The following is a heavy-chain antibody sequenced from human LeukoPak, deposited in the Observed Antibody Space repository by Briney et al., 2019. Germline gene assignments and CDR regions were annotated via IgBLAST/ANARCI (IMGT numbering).Heavy chain of an antibody. CDR3: ARGSYDYVWGSYRPNPIPYYFDY. V-gene: IGHV1-18*01. CDR1: GYTFTSYG. D-gene: IGHD3-16*02. J-gene: IGHJ4*02. Sequence: ASVKVSCKASGYTFTSYGISWVRQAPGQGLEWMGWISAYNGNTNYSQKLQGRVTMTTDTSTSTAYMELRSLRSDDTAVYYCARGSYDYVWGSYRPNPIPYYFDYWGQGTLVTVSS. CDR2: ISAYNGNT.